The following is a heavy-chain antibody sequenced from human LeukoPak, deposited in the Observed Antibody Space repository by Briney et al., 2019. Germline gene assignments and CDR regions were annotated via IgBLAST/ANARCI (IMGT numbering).Heavy chain of an antibody. CDR1: GFTFSSYA. J-gene: IGHJ4*02. D-gene: IGHD6-13*01. CDR2: IYSGGST. Sequence: GGSLRLSCAASGFTFSSYAMHWVRQAPGKGLEWVAVIYSGGSTYYADSVKGRFTISRDNSKNTLYLQMNGLRAEDTAVYYCARYSSSCFDYWGQGTLVTVSS. CDR3: ARYSSSCFDY. V-gene: IGHV3-53*01.